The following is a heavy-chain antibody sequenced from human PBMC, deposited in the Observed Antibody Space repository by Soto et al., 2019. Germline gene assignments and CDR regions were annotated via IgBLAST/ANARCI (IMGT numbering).Heavy chain of an antibody. D-gene: IGHD6-6*01. J-gene: IGHJ6*02. CDR3: ARDDLAARNQSPYYYYGMDV. CDR2: IVVGSGNT. V-gene: IGHV1-58*01. CDR1: GFTFTSSA. Sequence: GASVKVSCKASGFTFTSSAVQWVRQARGQRLEWIGWIVVGSGNTNYAQKFQGRVTITADESTSTAYMELSSLRSEDTAVYYCARDDLAARNQSPYYYYGMDVWGQGTTVTVSS.